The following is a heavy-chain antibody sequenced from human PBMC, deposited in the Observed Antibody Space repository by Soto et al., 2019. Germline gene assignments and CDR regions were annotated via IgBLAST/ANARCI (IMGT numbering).Heavy chain of an antibody. CDR2: ISYDGSNK. J-gene: IGHJ6*03. Sequence: PGGSLRLSCAASGFTFSSYGMHWVRQAPGKGLEWVAVISYDGSNKYYADSVKGRFTISRDNSKNTLYLQMNSLRAEDTAVYYCAKLLSSSPNEDYYYYMDVWGKGTTVTVS. D-gene: IGHD6-6*01. CDR1: GFTFSSYG. CDR3: AKLLSSSPNEDYYYYMDV. V-gene: IGHV3-30*18.